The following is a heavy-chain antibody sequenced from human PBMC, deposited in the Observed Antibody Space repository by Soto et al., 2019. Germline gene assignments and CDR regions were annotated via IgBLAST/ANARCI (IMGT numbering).Heavy chain of an antibody. CDR2: IYHSGSI. J-gene: IGHJ3*02. CDR3: AVTPRYCSGGSCYPAHALDI. Sequence: PSETLSLTCAVSGGSISSGGYSWSWIRQPPGKGLEWIGYIYHSGSIEYNPSLKSRVTISVDTSKNQFSLNLSSVTAADTAIYYCAVTPRYCSGGSCYPAHALDIWGQGRRVTVSS. V-gene: IGHV4-30-2*02. CDR1: GGSISSGGYS. D-gene: IGHD2-15*01.